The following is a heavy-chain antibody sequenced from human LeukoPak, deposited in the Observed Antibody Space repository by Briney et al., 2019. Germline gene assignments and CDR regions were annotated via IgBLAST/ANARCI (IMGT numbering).Heavy chain of an antibody. Sequence: SETLSLTCTVSGGSISSYYWSWIRQPPGKGLEWIGYIYYSGSTNYNPSLKSRVTISVDTSKNQFSLKLSSVTAADTAVYYCARALSYGPLRYSDYWGQGTLVTVSS. D-gene: IGHD5-18*01. CDR2: IYYSGST. V-gene: IGHV4-59*01. CDR1: GGSISSYY. CDR3: ARALSYGPLRYSDY. J-gene: IGHJ4*02.